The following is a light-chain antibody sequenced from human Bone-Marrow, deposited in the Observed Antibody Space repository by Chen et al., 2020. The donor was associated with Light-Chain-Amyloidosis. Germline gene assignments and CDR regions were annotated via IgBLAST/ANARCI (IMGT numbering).Light chain of an antibody. CDR1: SSDVGGDNH. V-gene: IGLV2-14*01. J-gene: IGLJ1*01. CDR3: SSYTITNTLV. CDR2: EVT. Sequence: QSALTQPASVSGSPGQSITISCTGTSSDVGGDNHVSWYQQQPDKAPKLMIYEVTNRPSWVPDLFSGPKADNTASLTISGLQTEDEADYFCSSYTITNTLVFGSGTRVTVL.